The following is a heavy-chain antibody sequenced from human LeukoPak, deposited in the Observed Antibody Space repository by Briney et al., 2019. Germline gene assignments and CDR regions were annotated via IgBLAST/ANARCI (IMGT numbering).Heavy chain of an antibody. V-gene: IGHV3-23*01. Sequence: PGGSLRLSCVVSGITLSNYGMSWVRQAPGKGLEWVSAISGSGGGTNYADSVKGRFTISRDNSKNTLYLQMNSLRAEDTAVYFCARRGIVIRAVILIGFHTEAYYFDYWGQGTLVTVSS. CDR3: ARRGIVIRAVILIGFHTEAYYFDY. CDR2: ISGSGGGT. J-gene: IGHJ4*02. D-gene: IGHD3-10*01. CDR1: GITLSNYG.